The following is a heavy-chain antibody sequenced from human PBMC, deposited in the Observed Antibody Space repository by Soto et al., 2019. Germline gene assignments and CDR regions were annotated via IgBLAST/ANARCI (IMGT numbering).Heavy chain of an antibody. CDR3: ARDHYDSSGGGWFDP. Sequence: SVKVSCKASGYTFTGYYMHWVRQAPGQGLEWMGWINPNSGGTNYAQKCQGWVTMTRDTSISTAYMELSRPRSDDTAVYYCARDHYDSSGGGWFDPWGQGTLVTVSS. CDR1: GYTFTGYY. D-gene: IGHD3-22*01. V-gene: IGHV1-2*04. J-gene: IGHJ5*02. CDR2: INPNSGGT.